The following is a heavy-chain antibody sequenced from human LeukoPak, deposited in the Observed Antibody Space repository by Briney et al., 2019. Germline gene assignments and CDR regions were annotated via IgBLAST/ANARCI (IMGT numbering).Heavy chain of an antibody. CDR3: ARTQGYYDSSGYQTSFDY. Sequence: SETLSLTCTASGGSISSYYWSWIRQPPGKGLEWIGYIYYSGSTNYNPSLKSRVTMSADTSKNHFSLKLSSVTAADTAVYYCARTQGYYDSSGYQTSFDYWGQGTLVTVSS. CDR1: GGSISSYY. J-gene: IGHJ4*02. D-gene: IGHD3-22*01. CDR2: IYYSGST. V-gene: IGHV4-59*01.